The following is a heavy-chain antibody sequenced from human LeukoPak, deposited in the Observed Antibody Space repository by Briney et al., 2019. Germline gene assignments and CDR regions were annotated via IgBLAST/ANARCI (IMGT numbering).Heavy chain of an antibody. CDR3: ASLEDTAMDHYFDY. CDR1: GGSVSSGSYY. V-gene: IGHV4-61*01. D-gene: IGHD5-18*01. CDR2: IYYSGSA. Sequence: PSETLSLTCTVSGGSVSSGSYYWSWIRQPPGKGLEWIGYIYYSGSANYNPSLESRVTISVDTSKNQFSLKMSSVTAADTAVYYCASLEDTAMDHYFDYWGQGTLVTVSS. J-gene: IGHJ4*02.